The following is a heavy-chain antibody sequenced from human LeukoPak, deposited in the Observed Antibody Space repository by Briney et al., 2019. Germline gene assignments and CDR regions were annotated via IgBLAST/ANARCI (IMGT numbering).Heavy chain of an antibody. Sequence: SETLSLTCTVSGVSISSGHYYWAWIRQPPGRGLECIASVLYSGSTYYDPSFNGRVTSSVDTSKNQFSLRLSSVTAADTAIYYCARHTIDTTLGGVPDYFDAWGQGTPVTVSS. CDR3: ARHTIDTTLGGVPDYFDA. V-gene: IGHV4-39*07. CDR1: GVSISSGHYY. D-gene: IGHD3-16*01. J-gene: IGHJ5*02. CDR2: VLYSGST.